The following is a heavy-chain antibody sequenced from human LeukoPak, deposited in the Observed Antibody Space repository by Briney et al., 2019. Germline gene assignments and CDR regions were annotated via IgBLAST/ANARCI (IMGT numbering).Heavy chain of an antibody. D-gene: IGHD4-17*01. CDR2: ISTDGAIT. Sequence: GGSLRLSCAASGFTFTSVWMHWFRQVPGRGLVWISRISTDGAITGYADSVKGRFTISRDNAKNTLYLQMNSLRAEDTAVYYCARDRTTVTLFDYWGPGALVTVSS. CDR1: GFTFTSVW. V-gene: IGHV3-74*01. CDR3: ARDRTTVTLFDY. J-gene: IGHJ4*02.